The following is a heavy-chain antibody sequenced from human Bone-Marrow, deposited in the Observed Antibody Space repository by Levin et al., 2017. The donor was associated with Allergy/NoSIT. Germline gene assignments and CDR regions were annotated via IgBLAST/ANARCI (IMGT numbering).Heavy chain of an antibody. CDR2: ISYDGSNK. D-gene: IGHD1-26*01. Sequence: GESLKISCAASGFTFSSYGMHWVRQAPGKGLEWVAVISYDGSNKYYADSVKGRFTISRDNSKNTLYLQMNSLRAEDTAVYYCAKSWELLRVDLDYWGQGTLVTVSS. V-gene: IGHV3-30*18. CDR3: AKSWELLRVDLDY. CDR1: GFTFSSYG. J-gene: IGHJ4*02.